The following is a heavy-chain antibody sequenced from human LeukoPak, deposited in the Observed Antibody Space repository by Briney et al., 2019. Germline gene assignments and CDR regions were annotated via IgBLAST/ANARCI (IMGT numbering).Heavy chain of an antibody. V-gene: IGHV4-61*05. Sequence: SETLSLTCTVSGDPISSYSDYTNYKWTWIRQPPGKGLEWIGYVYYSGSTNYNPSLKSRVTISVDTSKNQFSLKLSSVTAADTAVYYCARGRHDYVWGSYRVDPWGQGTLVTVSS. D-gene: IGHD3-16*02. CDR2: VYYSGST. J-gene: IGHJ5*02. CDR1: GDPISS. CDR3: ARGRHDYVWGSYRVDP.